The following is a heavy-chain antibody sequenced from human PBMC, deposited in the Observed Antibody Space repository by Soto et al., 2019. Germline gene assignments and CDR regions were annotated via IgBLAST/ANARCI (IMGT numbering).Heavy chain of an antibody. Sequence: AVKVSCKASGGTFGSHGIAWVRQAPGQGLEWMGGLIAMLGTPTYARKVQGRATITADESLTSSYLELRSLRSEDTAVYFCARGAMANFDYWGQGTVVTVSS. D-gene: IGHD5-18*01. CDR2: LIAMLGTP. J-gene: IGHJ4*02. V-gene: IGHV1-69*13. CDR3: ARGAMANFDY. CDR1: GGTFGSHG.